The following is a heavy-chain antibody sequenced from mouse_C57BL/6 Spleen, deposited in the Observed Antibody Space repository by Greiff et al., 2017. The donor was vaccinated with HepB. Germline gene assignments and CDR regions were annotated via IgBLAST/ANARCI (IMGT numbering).Heavy chain of an antibody. CDR1: GFTFSSYG. V-gene: IGHV5-6*01. Sequence: EVKLVESGGDLVKPGGSLKLSCAASGFTFSSYGMSWVRQTPDKRLEWVATISSGGSYTYYPDSVKGRFTIYRDNAKNTLYLQMSSLKSEDTAMYYCAKGNYYGSSPYAMDYWCQGTSVTVSS. CDR2: ISSGGSYT. CDR3: AKGNYYGSSPYAMDY. J-gene: IGHJ4*01. D-gene: IGHD1-1*01.